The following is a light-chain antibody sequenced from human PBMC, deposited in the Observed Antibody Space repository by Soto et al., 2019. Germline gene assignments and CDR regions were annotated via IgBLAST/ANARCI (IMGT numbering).Light chain of an antibody. CDR1: SSDVGGYNY. J-gene: IGLJ1*01. CDR3: SSYTSSSTRV. CDR2: EVS. Sequence: GASSDVGGYNYVSWYQQHPGKAPKLMIYEVSNRPSGVSNRFSGSKSGITASLTISGLQAEDEADYYCSSYTSSSTRVFGNGTKVTVL. V-gene: IGLV2-14*01.